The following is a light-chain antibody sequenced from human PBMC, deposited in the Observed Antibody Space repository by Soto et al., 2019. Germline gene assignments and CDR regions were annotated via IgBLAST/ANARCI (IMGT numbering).Light chain of an antibody. CDR1: SSDVGGYNY. J-gene: IGLJ3*02. V-gene: IGLV2-14*01. CDR2: EVS. Sequence: QSVLTQPASVSGSPGQSITISCTGTSSDVGGYNYVSWYQQYPGKAPKLMIYEVSNRPSGVSNRFSGSKSGNTASLTISGLQAEDEADYYCSSYTNTGAGVFGGGTKLTVL. CDR3: SSYTNTGAGV.